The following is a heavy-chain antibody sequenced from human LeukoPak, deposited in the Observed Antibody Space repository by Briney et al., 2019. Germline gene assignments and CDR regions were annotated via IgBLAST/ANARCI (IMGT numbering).Heavy chain of an antibody. D-gene: IGHD5-12*01. CDR2: IIPIFGAA. CDR3: ARDLDPGGYDYAFDI. Sequence: SVKVSCKASGGTFSSYAISWVRQAPGQGLEWMGGIIPIFGAANYAQKFQGRVTITADESTSTAYMELSSLRSEDTAVYYCARDLDPGGYDYAFDIWGQGTMVTVSS. V-gene: IGHV1-69*13. J-gene: IGHJ3*02. CDR1: GGTFSSYA.